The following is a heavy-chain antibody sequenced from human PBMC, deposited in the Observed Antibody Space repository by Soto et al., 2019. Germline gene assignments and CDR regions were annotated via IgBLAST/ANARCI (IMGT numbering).Heavy chain of an antibody. Sequence: SETLSLTCTVSGGSISSSSYYWGWIRQPPGKGMEWIGSIYYSGSTYYNKSLKSRVTISVDTSKNQFYLKLSSVTAADMSLYYCARSIVVVVDAQLFDYWGQGTLVTVSS. J-gene: IGHJ4*02. CDR1: GGSISSSSYY. V-gene: IGHV4-39*01. D-gene: IGHD2-15*01. CDR3: ARSIVVVVDAQLFDY. CDR2: IYYSGST.